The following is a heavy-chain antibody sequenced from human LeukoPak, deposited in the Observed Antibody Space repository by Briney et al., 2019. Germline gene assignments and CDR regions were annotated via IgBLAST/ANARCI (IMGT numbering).Heavy chain of an antibody. CDR2: ISGTGDSP. V-gene: IGHV3-23*01. CDR3: AKDIGWFDS. J-gene: IGHJ5*01. CDR1: GFTFRSYA. Sequence: GGSLRLSCAASGFTFRSYAMNLVRQAPGKGLEWVSAISGTGDSPHYADSVKGRFTISRDNSKNTLYLQMNSLRAEDTAFYYCAKDIGWFDSWGQGTLVTVSS.